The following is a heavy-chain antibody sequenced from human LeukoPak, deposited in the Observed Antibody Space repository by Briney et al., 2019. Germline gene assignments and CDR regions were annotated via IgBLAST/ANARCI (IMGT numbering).Heavy chain of an antibody. CDR3: ASFDFWSGYYSYYFDY. V-gene: IGHV3-74*01. CDR1: GFTFSSYW. J-gene: IGHJ4*02. Sequence: GGSLRLSCAASGFTFSSYWMHWVRQAPGKGLVWVSRINTDGSSTSYADSVKGRFTISRDNAKNTLYLQMNSLRAEDTAVYYCASFDFWSGYYSYYFDYWGQGTLVTVSS. CDR2: INTDGSST. D-gene: IGHD3-3*01.